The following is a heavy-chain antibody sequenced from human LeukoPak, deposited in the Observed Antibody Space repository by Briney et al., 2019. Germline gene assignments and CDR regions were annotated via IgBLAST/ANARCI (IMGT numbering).Heavy chain of an antibody. Sequence: ASVKVSWKASGYTFTSYGISWVRQAPGQGLEWMGWISAYNGNTNYAQKLQGRVTMTTDTSTSTAYMELRSVRSDDTAVYYCARQWLVQDYYYGMDVWGQGTTVTVSS. V-gene: IGHV1-18*01. CDR2: ISAYNGNT. J-gene: IGHJ6*02. CDR3: ARQWLVQDYYYGMDV. D-gene: IGHD6-19*01. CDR1: GYTFTSYG.